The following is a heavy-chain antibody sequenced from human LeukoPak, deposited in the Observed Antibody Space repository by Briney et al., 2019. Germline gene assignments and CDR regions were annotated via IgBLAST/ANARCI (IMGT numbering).Heavy chain of an antibody. J-gene: IGHJ4*02. D-gene: IGHD3-22*01. Sequence: GASVKVSCKAFGYTFTTYGVSWVRQAPGQGLEWMGWIDAYSGNTNYVQRFQGRVTMTTDTFTSTAYMELRSLRSEDTAVYYCATPMIVVVQQESSFDYWGQGTLVTVSS. CDR1: GYTFTTYG. CDR2: IDAYSGNT. CDR3: ATPMIVVVQQESSFDY. V-gene: IGHV1-18*01.